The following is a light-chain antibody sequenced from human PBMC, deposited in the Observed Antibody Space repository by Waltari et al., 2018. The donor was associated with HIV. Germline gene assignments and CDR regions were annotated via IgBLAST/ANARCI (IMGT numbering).Light chain of an antibody. J-gene: IGLJ2*01. CDR3: QVWDSSSDHVV. CDR1: NIGSKS. V-gene: IGLV3-21*04. CDR2: YDS. Sequence: SYVLTQPPSVSVAPGKTALITCGGNNIGSKSVYWYQQKPGPAPVLVIDYDSDRPSGIPERFSGSNSGNTATLTISRVEAGDEADYCCQVWDSSSDHVVFGGGTKLTVL.